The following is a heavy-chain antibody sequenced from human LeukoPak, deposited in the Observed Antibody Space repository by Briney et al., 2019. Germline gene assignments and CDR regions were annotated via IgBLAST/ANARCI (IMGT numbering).Heavy chain of an antibody. Sequence: PSETLSLTCAVSGYSISSGRYWGWIRQPPGKGLEWIGTIYYSGSTYYNPSLKSRVTISVYTSKNQFSLKLSSVTAADTAVYYCARRPLHLGELSSYYFDYWGQGTLVTVSS. D-gene: IGHD3-16*02. V-gene: IGHV4-38-2*01. CDR1: GYSISSGRY. J-gene: IGHJ4*02. CDR2: IYYSGST. CDR3: ARRPLHLGELSSYYFDY.